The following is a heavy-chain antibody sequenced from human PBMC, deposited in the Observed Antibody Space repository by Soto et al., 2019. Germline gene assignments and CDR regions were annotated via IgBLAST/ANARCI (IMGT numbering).Heavy chain of an antibody. V-gene: IGHV3-23*01. CDR3: AEVGFPCSYGYLFDF. D-gene: IGHD5-18*01. Sequence: GVPLRLSWAASGFTVSDYAMTRVSQKQGKRLEWVSAISASGGSTYYADSVKGRFTISRDNPKHTLYLQMNSLRVEDTAVYYCAEVGFPCSYGYLFDFLGQGTLVTGSS. CDR1: GFTVSDYA. J-gene: IGHJ5*01. CDR2: ISASGGST.